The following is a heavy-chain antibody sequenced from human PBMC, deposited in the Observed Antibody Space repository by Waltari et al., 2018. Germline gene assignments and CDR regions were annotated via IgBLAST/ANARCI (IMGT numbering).Heavy chain of an antibody. CDR2: IYYSGST. CDR1: GGSISSYY. CDR3: ASSLPLFPLFDY. Sequence: QVQLQESGPGLVKPSETLSLTCTVSGGSISSYYCSWIRQPPGKGLEWIGYIYYSGSTNYNPSLKSRVTISVDTSKNQFSLKLSSVTAADTAVYYCASSLPLFPLFDYWGQGTLVTVSS. D-gene: IGHD3-10*02. V-gene: IGHV4-59*01. J-gene: IGHJ4*02.